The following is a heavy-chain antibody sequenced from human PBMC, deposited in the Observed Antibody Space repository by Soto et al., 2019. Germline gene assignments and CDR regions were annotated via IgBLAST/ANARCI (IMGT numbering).Heavy chain of an antibody. V-gene: IGHV3-21*01. CDR1: GFTFSSYS. CDR2: ISSSSSYI. Sequence: GGSLRLSCAASGFTFSSYSMNWVRQAPGKGLEWVSSISSSSSYIYYADSVKGRFTISRDNSKNTLYLQMNSLRAEDTAVYYCAKDRSAAGFDPWGQGTLVTVSS. CDR3: AKDRSAAGFDP. D-gene: IGHD6-13*01. J-gene: IGHJ5*02.